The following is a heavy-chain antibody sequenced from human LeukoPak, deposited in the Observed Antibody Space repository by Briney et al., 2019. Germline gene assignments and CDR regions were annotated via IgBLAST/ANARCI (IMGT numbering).Heavy chain of an antibody. CDR1: GGSISSSNYF. CDR2: FYYSGNT. CDR3: ARAYYYASSAFDI. J-gene: IGHJ3*02. V-gene: IGHV4-39*01. D-gene: IGHD3-22*01. Sequence: SSETLSLTCTVSGGSISSSNYFWGWIRQPPGKGLEWIASFYYSGNTYYSPSLKSRVTISVDTSKNQFSLKLTSVTAADTAVYYCARAYYYASSAFDIWGRGTMVTVSS.